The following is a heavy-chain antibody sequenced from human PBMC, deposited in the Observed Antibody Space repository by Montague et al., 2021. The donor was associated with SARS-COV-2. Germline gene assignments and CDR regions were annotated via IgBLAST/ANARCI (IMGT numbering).Heavy chain of an antibody. V-gene: IGHV4-39*07. D-gene: IGHD5-24*01. J-gene: IGHJ4*02. CDR3: ARGVKGWLHPPRWLGVYYFDY. CDR2: IYYSGST. CDR1: GGSISSSSYY. Sequence: SETLSLTCTVSGGSISSSSYYWGWIRQPPGKGLEWIGSIYYSGSTYYNPSLKSRVTISVDTSKNQFSLRLSSVTAADTSVYYCARGVKGWLHPPRWLGVYYFDYWGQGTLVTVSS.